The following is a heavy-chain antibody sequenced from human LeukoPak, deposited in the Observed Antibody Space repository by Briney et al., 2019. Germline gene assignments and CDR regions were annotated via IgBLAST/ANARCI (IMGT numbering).Heavy chain of an antibody. CDR1: GGSISSYY. D-gene: IGHD1-26*01. V-gene: IGHV4-59*12. Sequence: PSETLSLTCTVSGGSISSYYWSWIRQPPGKGLEWIGYIYYSGSTNYNPSLKSRVTISVDTSKNQFSLKLSSVTAADTAVYYCAIDSGTYDGLDYWGQGTLVTVSS. CDR3: AIDSGTYDGLDY. CDR2: IYYSGST. J-gene: IGHJ4*02.